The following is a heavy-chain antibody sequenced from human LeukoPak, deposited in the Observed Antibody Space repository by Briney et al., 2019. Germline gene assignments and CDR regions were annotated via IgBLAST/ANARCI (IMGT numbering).Heavy chain of an antibody. CDR2: IWYDGSNK. Sequence: GGSLRLSCAASGFTFSSYGMHWVRQAPGKGLEWVAVIWYDGSNKYYADSVKGRFTISRDNSKNTLYLQMNSLRAEDTAVYYCARRTALMGPASYFDYRGQGTLVTVSS. J-gene: IGHJ4*02. V-gene: IGHV3-33*01. D-gene: IGHD1-1*01. CDR1: GFTFSSYG. CDR3: ARRTALMGPASYFDY.